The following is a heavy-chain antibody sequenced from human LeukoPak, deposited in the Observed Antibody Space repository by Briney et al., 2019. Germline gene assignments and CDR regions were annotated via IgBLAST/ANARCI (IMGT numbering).Heavy chain of an antibody. V-gene: IGHV4-34*01. J-gene: IGHJ1*01. CDR2: INRGGST. D-gene: IGHD3-10*01. CDR1: GGSFSGHY. Sequence: SETLSLTCTVYGGSFSGHYWTCIRQPPGKGLEWIGEINRGGSTSYNPSLKSRVTISIDTSKKQFSLKLNSVTAADTGVYYCARGYDSGSYYQFWGQGTLVTVSS. CDR3: ARGYDSGSYYQF.